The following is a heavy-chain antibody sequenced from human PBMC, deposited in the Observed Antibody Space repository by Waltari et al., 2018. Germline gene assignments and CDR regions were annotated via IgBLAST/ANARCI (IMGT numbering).Heavy chain of an antibody. J-gene: IGHJ4*02. CDR3: AKDSSSWSQISFYFDY. D-gene: IGHD6-13*01. CDR2: ISGSGGST. Sequence: EVQLLESGGGLVQPGGSLRLSCAAYGFTFSSYAMSWVRQAPGKGLEWVSAISGSGGSTYYADSVKGRFTISRDNSKNTLYLQMNSLRAEDTAVYYCAKDSSSWSQISFYFDYWGQGTLVTVSS. V-gene: IGHV3-23*01. CDR1: GFTFSSYA.